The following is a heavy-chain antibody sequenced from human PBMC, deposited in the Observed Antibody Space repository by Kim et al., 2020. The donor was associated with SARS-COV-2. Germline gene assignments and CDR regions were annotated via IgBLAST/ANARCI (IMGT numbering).Heavy chain of an antibody. CDR1: GFIFSNYH. CDR3: AKGQSGVHNDF. Sequence: GGSLRLSCAASGFIFSNYHMRWVRQAPGKGLEWVSGISGGGDITKYAESVKGRFTISRDNSKNTVYLQMNSLRAEDTAIYYCAKGQSGVHNDFRGQGSL. CDR2: ISGGGDIT. J-gene: IGHJ4*02. D-gene: IGHD3-16*01. V-gene: IGHV3-23*01.